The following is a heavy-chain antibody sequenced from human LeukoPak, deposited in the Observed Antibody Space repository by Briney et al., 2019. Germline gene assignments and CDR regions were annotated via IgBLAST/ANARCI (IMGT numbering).Heavy chain of an antibody. CDR3: ARGPAYYYGSGSYYYYYGMDV. CDR1: GGSFSGYY. D-gene: IGHD3-10*01. Sequence: SETLSLTCAVYGGSFSGYYWSWIRQPPGKGLEWIGEINHSGSTNYNSSLKSRVTISVDTSKNQFSLKLSSVTAADTAVYYCARGPAYYYGSGSYYYYYGMDVWGQGTTVTVSS. V-gene: IGHV4-34*01. J-gene: IGHJ6*02. CDR2: INHSGST.